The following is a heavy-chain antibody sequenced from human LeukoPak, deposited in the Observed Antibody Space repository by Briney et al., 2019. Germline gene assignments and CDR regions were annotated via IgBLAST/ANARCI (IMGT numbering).Heavy chain of an antibody. CDR1: GGSISSSSYY. J-gene: IGHJ4*02. Sequence: SETLSLTCTVSGGSISSSSYYWGWIRQPPGKGLEWIGSIYYSGSTYYNPSLKSQVTISVDTSKNQFSLKLSSVTAADTAVYYCAISTQHSSGPHQLGFDYWGLGTLVTVSS. D-gene: IGHD6-19*01. CDR2: IYYSGST. V-gene: IGHV4-39*01. CDR3: AISTQHSSGPHQLGFDY.